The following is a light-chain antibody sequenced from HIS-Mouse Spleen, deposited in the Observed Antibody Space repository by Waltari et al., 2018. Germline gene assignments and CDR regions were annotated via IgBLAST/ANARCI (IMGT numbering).Light chain of an antibody. J-gene: IGLJ2*01. Sequence: SSELTQDPAVSVALGQTVRITCQGDSLRSYYASWYQQKPGQAPVLVIHGKNNRPSGIPDRFSGSSSGNTDSLTITGAQVEDEADYYGYSTDSSGNHRVFGGGTKLTVL. V-gene: IGLV3-19*01. CDR1: SLRSYY. CDR2: GKN. CDR3: YSTDSSGNHRV.